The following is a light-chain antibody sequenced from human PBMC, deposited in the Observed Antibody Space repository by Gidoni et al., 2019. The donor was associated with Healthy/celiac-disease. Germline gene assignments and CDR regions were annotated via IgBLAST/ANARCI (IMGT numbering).Light chain of an antibody. CDR2: LGS. Sequence: DIVMTQSPLPLPVTPGEPASISCRPSQSLLHSNGYNYLDWYLQKSGQSQQLLIYLGSNRASGVPDRFSGSGSGTDCTLKISRVEAEDVGVYYCMQALQTPPWTFGQGTKVEIK. J-gene: IGKJ1*01. CDR1: QSLLHSNGYNY. V-gene: IGKV2-28*01. CDR3: MQALQTPPWT.